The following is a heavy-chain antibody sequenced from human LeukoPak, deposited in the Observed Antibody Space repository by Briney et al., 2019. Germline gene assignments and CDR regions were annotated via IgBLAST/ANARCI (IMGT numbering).Heavy chain of an antibody. V-gene: IGHV3-11*04. CDR3: ARARYCSSTNCYVDY. D-gene: IGHD2-2*01. CDR2: ISSSGSTI. Sequence: GGSLRLSCAASGFTFSDYYMSWIRQAPGKGLEWVSYISSSGSTIYYADSVKGRFTISRDNAKNSLYLQMNSLRAEDTAVYYCARARYCSSTNCYVDYWGQGTLVTVSS. J-gene: IGHJ4*02. CDR1: GFTFSDYY.